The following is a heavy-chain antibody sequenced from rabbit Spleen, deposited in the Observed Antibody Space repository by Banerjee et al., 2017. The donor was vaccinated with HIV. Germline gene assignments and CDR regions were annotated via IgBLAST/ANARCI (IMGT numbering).Heavy chain of an antibody. CDR3: ARDGAGGTYFAL. D-gene: IGHD8-1*01. J-gene: IGHJ4*01. Sequence: QLTETGGGLVQPGGSLTLSCKASGIDFTKYYITWVRQAPGKGLEWIGIIYAAKGSTDYASWVNGRFTISSDNAQSTVDLKMTSLTAADTATYFCARDGAGGTYFALWGPGTLVTVS. CDR1: GIDFTKYY. V-gene: IGHV1S7*01. CDR2: IYAAKGST.